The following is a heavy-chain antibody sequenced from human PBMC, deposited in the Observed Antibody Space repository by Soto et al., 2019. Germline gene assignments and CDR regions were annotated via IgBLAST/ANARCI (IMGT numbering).Heavy chain of an antibody. Sequence: EVHLLESGGGLVQPGGSLRLSCAASGFTFSSYAMNWVRQAPGKGLEWVSAISGSGGTTYYADSVKGRFAISRDNSKNTLYLQMNSLRAEDTAVYYCAKDRMDHNSVWDPFDLWGQGTMVTISS. CDR3: AKDRMDHNSVWDPFDL. V-gene: IGHV3-23*01. J-gene: IGHJ3*01. D-gene: IGHD2-15*01. CDR2: ISGSGGTT. CDR1: GFTFSSYA.